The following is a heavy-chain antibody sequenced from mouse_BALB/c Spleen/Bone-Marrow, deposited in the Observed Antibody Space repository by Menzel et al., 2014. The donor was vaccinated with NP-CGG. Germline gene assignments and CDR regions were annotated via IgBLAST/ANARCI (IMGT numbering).Heavy chain of an antibody. CDR1: GFTFTDYY. Sequence: EVKLMESGGGLVQPGGSLRLSCATSGFTFTDYYMNWVRQPPGKALEWLGFIRNKANGYTTEYSASVKGRFTISRDNSQSILYLQVNTLRAEDSATYYCARDMGGLLFDYWGQGTTLTVSS. CDR3: ARDMGGLLFDY. D-gene: IGHD2-3*01. V-gene: IGHV7-3*02. CDR2: IRNKANGYTT. J-gene: IGHJ2*01.